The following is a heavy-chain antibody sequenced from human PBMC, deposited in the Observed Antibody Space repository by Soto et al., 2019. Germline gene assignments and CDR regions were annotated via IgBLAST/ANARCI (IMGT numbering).Heavy chain of an antibody. Sequence: SETLSLTCTVSGGSISSSSYYWGWIRQPPGKGLEWIGSIYYSGSTYYNPSLKSRVTISVDTSKNQFSLKLSSVTAADTALYYCARIYVWGSYPYVYYFDYWGQGTLVTVSS. CDR1: GGSISSSSYY. CDR3: ARIYVWGSYPYVYYFDY. J-gene: IGHJ4*02. V-gene: IGHV4-39*01. D-gene: IGHD3-16*01. CDR2: IYYSGST.